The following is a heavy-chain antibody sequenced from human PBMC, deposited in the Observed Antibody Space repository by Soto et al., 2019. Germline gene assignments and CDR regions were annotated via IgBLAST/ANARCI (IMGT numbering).Heavy chain of an antibody. CDR1: GFTVSSNY. CDR2: IYSGGST. CDR3: AREAAVADTGGPFDY. Sequence: PGGSLRLSCAASGFTVSSNYMSWVRQAPGKGLEWVSVIYSGGSTYYADSVKGRFTISRDNSKNTLYLQMNSLRAEDTAVYYCAREAAVADTGGPFDYWGQGTLVTVSS. V-gene: IGHV3-66*01. J-gene: IGHJ4*02. D-gene: IGHD6-19*01.